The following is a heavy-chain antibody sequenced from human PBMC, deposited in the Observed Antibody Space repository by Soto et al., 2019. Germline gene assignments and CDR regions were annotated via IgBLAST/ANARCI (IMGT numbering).Heavy chain of an antibody. CDR2: ISAYNGNT. J-gene: IGHJ6*02. Sequence: ASVKVSCKASGYTFTSYGISWVRQAPGQGLEWMGWISAYNGNTNYAQKLQGRATMTTDTSTSTAYMELRSLRSDDTAVYYCARSSPDSSGYYYHRPYYYYYGMDVWGQGTTVTVSS. CDR1: GYTFTSYG. CDR3: ARSSPDSSGYYYHRPYYYYYGMDV. V-gene: IGHV1-18*01. D-gene: IGHD3-22*01.